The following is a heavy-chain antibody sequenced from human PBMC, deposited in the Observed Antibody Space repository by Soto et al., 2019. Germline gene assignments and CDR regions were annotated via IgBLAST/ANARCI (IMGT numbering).Heavy chain of an antibody. CDR1: GFTFSSYG. V-gene: IGHV3-23*04. Sequence: VQLVESGGGVVQPGRSLRLSCAASGFTFSSYGMHWVRQAPGKGLEWVSAISGSGGSTYYADSVKGRFTISRDNSKNTLYLQMNSLRAEDTAVYYCAKNSGSYSSGWYPGWFDPWGQGTLVTVSS. CDR2: ISGSGGST. D-gene: IGHD6-19*01. J-gene: IGHJ5*02. CDR3: AKNSGSYSSGWYPGWFDP.